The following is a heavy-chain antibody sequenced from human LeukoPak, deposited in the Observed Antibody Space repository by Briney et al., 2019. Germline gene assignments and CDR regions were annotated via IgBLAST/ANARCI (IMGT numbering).Heavy chain of an antibody. V-gene: IGHV3-21*01. D-gene: IGHD3-16*02. CDR3: ARSFGGVISYFDY. J-gene: IGHJ4*02. CDR2: ISSSGSFI. CDR1: GFTFSSYS. Sequence: GGSLRLSCAASGFTFSSYSMTWVRQAPGKGLEWVSPISSSGSFIYYADSVKGRFTISRDNSKNSLYLQMSSLRADDTAIYYCARSFGGVISYFDYWGQGTLVTVSS.